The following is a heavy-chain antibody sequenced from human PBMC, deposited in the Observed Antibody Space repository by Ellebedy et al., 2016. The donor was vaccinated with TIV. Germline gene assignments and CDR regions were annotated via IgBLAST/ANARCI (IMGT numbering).Heavy chain of an antibody. CDR2: ISHNGTT. V-gene: IGHV4-34*01. J-gene: IGHJ5*02. CDR1: GGSFSDYY. CDR3: TNWFDP. Sequence: SETLSLXXDVYGGSFSDYYWSWVRQSPGKGLEWIGEISHNGTTTYAPSLKSRVAISINTAKRQFFLKLRSVTAADTAIYYCTNWFDPWGQGTLVAVSS.